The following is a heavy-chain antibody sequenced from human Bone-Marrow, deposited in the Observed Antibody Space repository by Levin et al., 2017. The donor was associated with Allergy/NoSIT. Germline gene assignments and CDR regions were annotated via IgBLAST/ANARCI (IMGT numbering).Heavy chain of an antibody. Sequence: GGSLRLSCAASGFTFSSYAMSWVRQAPGKGLEWVSAISGSGGSTYYADSVKGRFTISRDNSKNTLYLQMNSLRAEDTAVYYCAKGRIAAAGTHGGYFDYWGQGTLVTVSS. J-gene: IGHJ4*02. V-gene: IGHV3-23*01. CDR3: AKGRIAAAGTHGGYFDY. CDR2: ISGSGGST. D-gene: IGHD6-13*01. CDR1: GFTFSSYA.